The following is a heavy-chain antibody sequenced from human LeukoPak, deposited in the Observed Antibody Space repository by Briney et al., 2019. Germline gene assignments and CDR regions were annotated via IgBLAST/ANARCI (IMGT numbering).Heavy chain of an antibody. J-gene: IGHJ4*02. D-gene: IGHD5-24*01. CDR2: ISYDGSNK. CDR1: GFTFSSYG. V-gene: IGHV3-30*18. CDR3: AKDSRRRRDGYNSLDY. Sequence: AGSLRLSCAASGFTFSSYGMHWVRQAPGKGLEWVAVISYDGSNKYYADSVKGRFTISRDNSKNTLYLQMNSLRAEDTAVYYCAKDSRRRRDGYNSLDYWGQGTLVTVSA.